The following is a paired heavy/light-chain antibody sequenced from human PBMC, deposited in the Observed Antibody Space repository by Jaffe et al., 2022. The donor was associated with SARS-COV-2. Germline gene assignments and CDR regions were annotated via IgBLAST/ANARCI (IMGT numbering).Heavy chain of an antibody. CDR2: ISASGGAA. D-gene: IGHD2-15*01. Sequence: EVQLLESGGAFVQPGGSLRLSCAASGFAFNNYAMDWVRQAPGKGLEWVAAISASGGAAYYTDSVKGRFTFSRDNSMNMLYLQMNSLRADDTAVYFCARDAASSYDPSSRFDPWGQGTLVTVSS. CDR3: ARDAASSYDPSSRFDP. CDR1: GFAFNNYA. V-gene: IGHV3-23*01. J-gene: IGHJ5*02.
Light chain of an antibody. CDR1: QGIRND. Sequence: AIQMTQSPLSLSASIGDRVTITCRASQGIRNDVGWYQQKPGKAPKVLIYAASTLQSGVPSRFSGSGSGTDFTLTISSLQPEDFATYYCLQDYIYPWTFGQGTKVEIK. J-gene: IGKJ1*01. V-gene: IGKV1-6*01. CDR2: AAS. CDR3: LQDYIYPWT.